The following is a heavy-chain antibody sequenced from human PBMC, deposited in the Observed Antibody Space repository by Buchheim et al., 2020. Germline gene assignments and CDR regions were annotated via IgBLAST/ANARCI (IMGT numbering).Heavy chain of an antibody. V-gene: IGHV4-30-4*07. D-gene: IGHD3-10*01. CDR2: MFYSGST. J-gene: IGHJ6*02. CDR1: GTSVSSSGYS. Sequence: QVQLQESGPGLVRPSQTLTLTCAVSGTSVSSSGYSWSWIRQPPGKGLEWIGYMFYSGSTYYTSSLKSRVTISEDTSQNQFSLRLTFVTAADTAVYYCARGTRGYGSGMDVWGQGTT. CDR3: ARGTRGYGSGMDV.